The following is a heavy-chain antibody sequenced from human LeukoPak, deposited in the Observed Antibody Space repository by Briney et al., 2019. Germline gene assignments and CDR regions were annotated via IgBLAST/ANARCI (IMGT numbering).Heavy chain of an antibody. CDR1: GFTFSSYA. Sequence: GGSLRLSCAASGFTFSSYAMNWVRQAPGKGLEWVSGISGSGGSTWYADSVKGRFTISRDNSKNTLYLQLNSLRAEDTAVYYCAKDDGALRFLESFDYWGQGTLVTVSP. CDR3: AKDDGALRFLESFDY. CDR2: ISGSGGST. V-gene: IGHV3-23*01. J-gene: IGHJ4*02. D-gene: IGHD3-3*01.